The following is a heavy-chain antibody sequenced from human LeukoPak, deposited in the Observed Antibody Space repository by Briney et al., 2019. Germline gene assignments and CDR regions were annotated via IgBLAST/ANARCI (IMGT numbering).Heavy chain of an antibody. CDR3: ARPRIGYDSGGNFDY. CDR2: IYYSGST. J-gene: IGHJ4*02. CDR1: GGSVSSSSYY. D-gene: IGHD3-22*01. Sequence: SETLSLTCTVSGGSVSSSSYYWGWIRQPPGKGLEWIGSIYYSGSTYYNTSLKSRVTISVDTSKNQFSLKLSSVTAADTAVYYCARPRIGYDSGGNFDYWGQGTLVTVSS. V-gene: IGHV4-39*01.